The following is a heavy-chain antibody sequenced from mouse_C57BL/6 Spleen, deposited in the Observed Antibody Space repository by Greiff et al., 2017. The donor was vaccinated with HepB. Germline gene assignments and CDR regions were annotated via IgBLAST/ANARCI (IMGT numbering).Heavy chain of an antibody. D-gene: IGHD1-1*01. J-gene: IGHJ1*03. V-gene: IGHV1-69*01. CDR1: GYTFTSYW. Sequence: VQLQQPGAQLVMPGASVKLSCKASGYTFTSYWMHWVKQRPGQGLEWIGEIDPSDSYTNYNQKFKGKSTLTVDKSSSTAYMQLSSLTSEDSAVYYCARTPTSNYYGSSYWYFDVWGTGTTVTVSS. CDR3: ARTPTSNYYGSSYWYFDV. CDR2: IDPSDSYT.